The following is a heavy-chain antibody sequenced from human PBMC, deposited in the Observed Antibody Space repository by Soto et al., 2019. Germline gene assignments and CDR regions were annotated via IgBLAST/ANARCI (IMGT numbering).Heavy chain of an antibody. J-gene: IGHJ5*02. Sequence: SETLSLTCTVSGGSISSYYWSWIRQPPGKGLEWIGYIYYSGSTNYNPSLKSRVTISVDTSKNQFSLKLSSVTAADTAVYYCARVVAAAGTGWFDPGAREPWSPSPQ. CDR2: IYYSGST. CDR1: GGSISSYY. D-gene: IGHD6-13*01. V-gene: IGHV4-59*01. CDR3: ARVVAAAGTGWFDP.